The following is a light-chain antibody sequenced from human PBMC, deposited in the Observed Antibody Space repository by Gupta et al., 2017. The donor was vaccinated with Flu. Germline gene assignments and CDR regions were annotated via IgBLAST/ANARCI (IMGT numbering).Light chain of an antibody. J-gene: IGLJ3*02. V-gene: IGLV2-14*04. Sequence: SITLSCTGTSSDVGGYNYVSWYQQHPGKAPKLMIYDISNRPSGVSNRFSGSKPGNTASLTISGLQAEDEADYYCSSYTSSSTLVFGGGTKLTVL. CDR1: SSDVGGYNY. CDR2: DIS. CDR3: SSYTSSSTLV.